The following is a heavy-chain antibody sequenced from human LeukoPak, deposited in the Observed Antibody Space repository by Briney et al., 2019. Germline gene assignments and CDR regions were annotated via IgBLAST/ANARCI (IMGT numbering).Heavy chain of an antibody. V-gene: IGHV3-33*06. Sequence: PGGSLRLSCAASGFTLSNYGMHWVRQAPGKGLEWVAVIWYVGNNKYYADSVKGRFTISRDNSKNTLYLQMNSLRAEDTAVYYCAKGLYSSGWYYFDSWGQGTLVTVSS. CDR2: IWYVGNNK. J-gene: IGHJ4*02. D-gene: IGHD6-19*01. CDR3: AKGLYSSGWYYFDS. CDR1: GFTLSNYG.